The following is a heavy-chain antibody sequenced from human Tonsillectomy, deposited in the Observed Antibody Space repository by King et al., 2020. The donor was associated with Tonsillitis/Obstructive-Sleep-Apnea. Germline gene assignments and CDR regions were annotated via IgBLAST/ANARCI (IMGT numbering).Heavy chain of an antibody. D-gene: IGHD1-26*01. CDR3: ARGNIVGTKNWFDP. CDR2: ISAYNGNT. J-gene: IGHJ5*02. V-gene: IGHV1-18*01. Sequence: VQLVESGAEVKKPGASVKVSCKASGYTFISYGINWVRQAPGQGLEWMGWISAYNGNTNYAQKIQGRVNMTTDTSTSTTYMELRSLRSDDTAVYYCARGNIVGTKNWFDPWGQGTLVTVSS. CDR1: GYTFISYG.